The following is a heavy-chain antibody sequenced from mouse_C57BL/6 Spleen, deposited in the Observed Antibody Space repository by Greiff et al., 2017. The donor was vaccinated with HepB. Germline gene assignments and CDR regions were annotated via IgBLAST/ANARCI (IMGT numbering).Heavy chain of an antibody. CDR2: ISSGGSTI. D-gene: IGHD1-1*01. V-gene: IGHV5-17*01. CDR1: GFTFSDYG. Sequence: EVQGVESGGGLVKPGGSLKLSCAASGFTFSDYGMHWVRQAPEKGLEWVAYISSGGSTIYYADTVKGRFTISRDNAKNTLFLQMTSLRSEDTAMYYCARHHGIDSWGQGTTLTVSS. CDR3: ARHHGIDS. J-gene: IGHJ2*01.